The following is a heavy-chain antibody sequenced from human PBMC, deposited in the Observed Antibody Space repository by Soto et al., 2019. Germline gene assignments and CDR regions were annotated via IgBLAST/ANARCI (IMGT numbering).Heavy chain of an antibody. CDR1: GGTFSSYA. J-gene: IGHJ6*02. V-gene: IGHV1-69*13. D-gene: IGHD2-2*03. Sequence: SVKVSCKASGGTFSSYAISWVRQAPGQGLEWMGGIIPIFGTANYAQKFQGRVMITADESTSTAYMELSSLRSEDTAVYYCATRGGYCISTSCYRGMDVWGQGTTVTVSS. CDR2: IIPIFGTA. CDR3: ATRGGYCISTSCYRGMDV.